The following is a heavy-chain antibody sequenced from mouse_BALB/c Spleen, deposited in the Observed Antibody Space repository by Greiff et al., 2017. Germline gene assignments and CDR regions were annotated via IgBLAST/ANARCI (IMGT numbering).Heavy chain of an antibody. Sequence: EVKVVESGGGLVQPGGSLKLSCAASGFTFSSYGMSWVRQTPDKRLELVATINSNGGSTYYPDSVKGRFTISRDNAKNTLYLQMSSLKSEDTAMYYCARDLDGCFDYWGQGTTLTVSS. CDR2: INSNGGST. J-gene: IGHJ2*01. D-gene: IGHD2-3*01. V-gene: IGHV5-6-3*01. CDR3: ARDLDGCFDY. CDR1: GFTFSSYG.